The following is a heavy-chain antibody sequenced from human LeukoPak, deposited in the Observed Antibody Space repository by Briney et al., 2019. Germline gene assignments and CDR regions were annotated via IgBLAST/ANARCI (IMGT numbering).Heavy chain of an antibody. CDR1: GGPISSYY. V-gene: IGHV4-4*07. J-gene: IGHJ4*02. D-gene: IGHD4-17*01. CDR2: IYTSGST. Sequence: SETLSLTCTVSGGPISSYYWSWIRQPAGKGLEWIGRIYTSGSTNYNPSLKSRVTMSVDTSKNQFSLKLSSVTAADTAVYYCARERATGDYVFSFDYWGQGTLVTVSS. CDR3: ARERATGDYVFSFDY.